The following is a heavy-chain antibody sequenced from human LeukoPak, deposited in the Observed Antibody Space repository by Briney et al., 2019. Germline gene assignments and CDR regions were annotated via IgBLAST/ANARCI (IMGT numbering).Heavy chain of an antibody. D-gene: IGHD3-3*01. J-gene: IGHJ4*02. CDR1: GFTFSSYA. CDR2: IKQDGGEK. Sequence: GGSLRLSCAASGFTFSSYAMSWVRQAPGKGLEWVANIKQDGGEKYYVDSLRGRFTISRDNAKNSVYLQMNSLRAEDTAVYFCARDWSDYTTTCMDYWGQGTLVTVSS. V-gene: IGHV3-7*05. CDR3: ARDWSDYTTTCMDY.